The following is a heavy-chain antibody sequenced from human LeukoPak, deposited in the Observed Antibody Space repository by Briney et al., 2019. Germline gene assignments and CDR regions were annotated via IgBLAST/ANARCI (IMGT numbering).Heavy chain of an antibody. V-gene: IGHV3-11*01. J-gene: IGHJ5*01. CDR2: ISSNGNTI. D-gene: IGHD6-13*01. Sequence: GGSLRLPCAASGFTFSDYYMSWLRQAPGKGLEWVSYISSNGNTIYYADSVKGRFNISRANAKNSLYLQMNSLRADDTAVYYCVRFVSAATAGRSTGFDSWGQGTLVTVSS. CDR1: GFTFSDYY. CDR3: VRFVSAATAGRSTGFDS.